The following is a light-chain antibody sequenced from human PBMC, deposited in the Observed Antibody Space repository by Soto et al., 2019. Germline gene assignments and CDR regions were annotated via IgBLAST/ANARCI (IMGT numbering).Light chain of an antibody. CDR1: SSDVGAYNY. V-gene: IGLV2-8*01. Sequence: QSALTQPPSASGSPGQSVTISCTGTSSDVGAYNYVSWYQQHPGKAPRLMIYEVNKRPSGVPDRFSGSKSGNPASLTVSGLQADDEADYYCASYAGSDTVLFGGGTKLTVL. CDR2: EVN. CDR3: ASYAGSDTVL. J-gene: IGLJ2*01.